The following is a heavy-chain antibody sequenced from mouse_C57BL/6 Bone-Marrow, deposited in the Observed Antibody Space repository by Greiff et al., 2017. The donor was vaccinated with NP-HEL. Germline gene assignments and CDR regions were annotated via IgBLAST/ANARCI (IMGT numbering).Heavy chain of an antibody. J-gene: IGHJ4*01. CDR3: ARWGRYDAMDY. CDR1: GYTFTSYG. Sequence: VQLQQSGAELARPGASVKLSCKASGYTFTSYGISWVKQRTGQGLEWIGEIYPRSGNTYYNEKFKGKATLTADKSSSTAYMELRSLTSEDSAVYFCARWGRYDAMDYWGQGTSVTVSS. V-gene: IGHV1-81*01. CDR2: IYPRSGNT.